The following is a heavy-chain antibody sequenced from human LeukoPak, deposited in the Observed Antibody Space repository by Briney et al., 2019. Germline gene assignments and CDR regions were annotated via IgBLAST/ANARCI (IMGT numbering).Heavy chain of an antibody. D-gene: IGHD3-10*01. CDR1: GLSLSNARMG. CDR2: IFSNDEK. J-gene: IGHJ2*01. V-gene: IGHV2-26*01. Sequence: GPTLVKPTETLTLTCIVSGLSLSNARMGVSWIRQPPGKALEWLAHIFSNDEKSYSTSLKSRLTISKDTSKSQVVLTMTNMDPVDTATYYCARDLGSGFYWYFDLWGRGTLVTVSS. CDR3: ARDLGSGFYWYFDL.